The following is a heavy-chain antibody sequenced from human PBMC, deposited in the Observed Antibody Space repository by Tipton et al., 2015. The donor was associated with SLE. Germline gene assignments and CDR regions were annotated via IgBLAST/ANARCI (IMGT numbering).Heavy chain of an antibody. CDR1: GGSISNFY. CDR2: INYRGST. Sequence: TLSLTCTVSGGSISNFYWSWIRQPPGKGLEWIGYINYRGSTNYNPSLKSRVTISVDTSKNQFSLNLTSVTAADTAVYYCARDGASWSDPHYYYVMAVWGRGTTVTVSS. D-gene: IGHD6-13*01. V-gene: IGHV4-59*01. J-gene: IGHJ6*02. CDR3: ARDGASWSDPHYYYVMAV.